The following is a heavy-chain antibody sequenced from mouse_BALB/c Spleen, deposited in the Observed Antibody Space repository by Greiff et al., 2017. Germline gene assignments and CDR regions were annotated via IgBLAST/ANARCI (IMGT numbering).Heavy chain of an antibody. V-gene: IGHV14-4*02. CDR3: NPYYYSSSYFDY. Sequence: VQLQQSGAELVRSGASVKLSCTASGFNIKDYYMHWVKQRPEQGLEWIGWIDPENGDTEYAPKFQGKATMTADTSSNTAYLQLSSLTSEDTAVYYSNPYYYSSSYFDYWGQGTTLTVSS. CDR2: IDPENGDT. D-gene: IGHD1-1*01. J-gene: IGHJ2*01. CDR1: GFNIKDYY.